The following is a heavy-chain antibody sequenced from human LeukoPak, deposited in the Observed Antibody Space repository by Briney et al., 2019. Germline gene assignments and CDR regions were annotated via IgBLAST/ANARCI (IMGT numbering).Heavy chain of an antibody. CDR1: GFTFSSYG. V-gene: IGHV3-23*01. J-gene: IGHJ4*02. CDR3: AKGRYGDYVAFDY. CDR2: ISGPGGST. D-gene: IGHD4-17*01. Sequence: SGGSLRLSCAASGFTFSSYGMSWVRQAPGKGLEWVSTISGPGGSTYYADVVKGRFTISRDNSKSTLYLQMNSLRAEDTAVYYCAKGRYGDYVAFDYWGQGTLVTVSS.